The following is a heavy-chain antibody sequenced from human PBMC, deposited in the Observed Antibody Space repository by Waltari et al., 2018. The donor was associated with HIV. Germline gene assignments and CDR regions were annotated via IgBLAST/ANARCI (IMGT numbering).Heavy chain of an antibody. CDR1: GGSVSSASYY. CDR2: IYYSGTT. J-gene: IGHJ3*02. Sequence: QVQLQESGPGLGKPSETLSLTCHVSGGSVSSASYYVSWLRQSPGKGLEWIGYIYYSGTTNNNPSLKSRVTISLDTSKNQFSLKLSSVTAADTAVYYCARGVVVMVPAAFEIWGHGTLVTVSS. V-gene: IGHV4-61*01. CDR3: ARGVVVMVPAAFEI. D-gene: IGHD2-15*01.